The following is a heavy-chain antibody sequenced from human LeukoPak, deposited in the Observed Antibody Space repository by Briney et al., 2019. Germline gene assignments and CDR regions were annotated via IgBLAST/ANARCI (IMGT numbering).Heavy chain of an antibody. V-gene: IGHV3-23*01. J-gene: IGHJ4*02. CDR3: AKRGVVVRVFLVGFHREAYYFDF. Sequence: GGSLRLSCGVSGLTLSNYAMSWVRQAPGKGLEWVAGLSGSAGGTTYADSVKGRFTISRDNSKNTLFLQMDRLRAEDTAVYFCAKRGVVVRVFLVGFHREAYYFDFWGQGAQVTVSS. D-gene: IGHD3-16*02. CDR2: LSGSAGGT. CDR1: GLTLSNYA.